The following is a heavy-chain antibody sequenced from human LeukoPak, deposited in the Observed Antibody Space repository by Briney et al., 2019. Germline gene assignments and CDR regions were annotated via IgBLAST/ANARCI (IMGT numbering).Heavy chain of an antibody. D-gene: IGHD2-2*01. CDR2: IYYSGST. CDR3: ARSEYQLLPPWYMDV. J-gene: IGHJ6*03. V-gene: IGHV4-39*01. Sequence: SQTLSLTCTVSGGSISSSSYYWGWIRQPPGKGLEWIGSIYYSGSTYYNPSLKSRVTIFVDTSKNQFSLKLSSVTAADTAVYYCARSEYQLLPPWYMDVWGKGTTVTVSS. CDR1: GGSISSSSYY.